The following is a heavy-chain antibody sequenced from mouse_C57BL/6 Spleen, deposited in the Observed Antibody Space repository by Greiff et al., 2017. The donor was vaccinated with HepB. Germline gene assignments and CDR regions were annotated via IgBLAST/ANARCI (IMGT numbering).Heavy chain of an antibody. D-gene: IGHD2-4*01. CDR2: INPSNGGT. V-gene: IGHV1-53*01. J-gene: IGHJ4*01. CDR1: GYTFTSYW. CDR3: ARVDYDYDRDYYAIDD. Sequence: VQLQQPGTELVKPGASVKLSCKASGYTFTSYWMHWVKQRPGQGLEWIGNINPSNGGTNYNEKFKSKASLTVDKSSSTAYMQLSSLTSEDSAVYYCARVDYDYDRDYYAIDDWGQGTSVTVSS.